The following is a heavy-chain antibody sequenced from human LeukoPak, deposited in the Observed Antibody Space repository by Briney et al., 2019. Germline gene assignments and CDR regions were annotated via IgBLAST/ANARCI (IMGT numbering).Heavy chain of an antibody. CDR3: AKEYDILTGYGPYYSMDV. CDR1: GFNIDDYA. Sequence: GGSLRLSCAASGFNIDDYAMHWCGQAPGEGLVWVSLISGDGTITYYGDSVKGRFTISRDNNKSSLFLQMKSLRTEDTALYYCAKEYDILTGYGPYYSMDVWGQGTTVTVSS. V-gene: IGHV3-43*02. J-gene: IGHJ6*02. D-gene: IGHD3-9*01. CDR2: ISGDGTIT.